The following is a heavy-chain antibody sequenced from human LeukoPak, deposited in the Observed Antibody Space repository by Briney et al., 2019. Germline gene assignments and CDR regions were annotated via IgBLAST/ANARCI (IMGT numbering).Heavy chain of an antibody. CDR3: AKGSSSYFVDL. J-gene: IGHJ5*02. CDR2: ISNDGGGT. V-gene: IGHV3-23*01. D-gene: IGHD3-22*01. Sequence: GGSLGLSCAASGFIFNNYGLIWVRQAPGKGLEWVSAISNDGGGTNYADFVKGRFTISRDNSKNTLFLQMNSLRAEDTALYYCAKGSSSYFVDLWGQGTLVTVSS. CDR1: GFIFNNYG.